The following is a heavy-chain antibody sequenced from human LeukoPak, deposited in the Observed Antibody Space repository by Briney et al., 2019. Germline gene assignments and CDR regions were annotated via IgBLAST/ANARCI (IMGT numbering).Heavy chain of an antibody. CDR1: GFTFSNAW. CDR2: IKSKTDGRKK. V-gene: IGHV3-15*01. Sequence: GGSLRLSCAASGFTFSNAWMSWVRQAPGKGLEWVGRIKSKTDGRKKEYAASGKGRFTISRDDSKITLYLQMNSLKTEDTAVYYCTTASYYDYVWGSYPIYYFDYWGQGTLVTVSS. D-gene: IGHD3-16*02. CDR3: TTASYYDYVWGSYPIYYFDY. J-gene: IGHJ4*02.